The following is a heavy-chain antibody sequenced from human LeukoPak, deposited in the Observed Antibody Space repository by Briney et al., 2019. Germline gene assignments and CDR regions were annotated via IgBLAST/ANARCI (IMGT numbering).Heavy chain of an antibody. V-gene: IGHV5-51*01. J-gene: IGHJ4*02. D-gene: IGHD4-17*01. Sequence: GASLQISCKGAGYSFTSYWIGWVRRLPGKGLEGMGIIYPGDSDTKYSPSFQGQVTISADKSISTAYLQWSSLKASDTAMYYCARLRTDYGDYGGWFDYWGQGTLVTVSS. CDR3: ARLRTDYGDYGGWFDY. CDR1: GYSFTSYW. CDR2: IYPGDSDT.